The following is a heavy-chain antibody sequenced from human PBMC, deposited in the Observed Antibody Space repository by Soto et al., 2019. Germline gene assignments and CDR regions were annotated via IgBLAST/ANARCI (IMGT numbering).Heavy chain of an antibody. D-gene: IGHD6-13*01. Sequence: VKLSCTGAGGTFSSYAISWVRQAPGQGLEWMGGIIPIFGTANYAQKFQGRVTITADESTSTAYMELSSLRSEDTAVYYCARSSQRQLANNWFDPWGQGTLVTVSS. CDR3: ARSSQRQLANNWFDP. J-gene: IGHJ5*02. CDR2: IIPIFGTA. V-gene: IGHV1-69*01. CDR1: GGTFSSYA.